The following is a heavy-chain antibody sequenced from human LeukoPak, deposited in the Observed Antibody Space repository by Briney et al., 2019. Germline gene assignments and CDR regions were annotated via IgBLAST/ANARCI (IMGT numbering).Heavy chain of an antibody. CDR2: TSGSGDNT. CDR3: AREGLGAAAGTFDY. J-gene: IGHJ4*02. D-gene: IGHD6-13*01. Sequence: QPGGSLRLSCAASGFTFSSYAMSWVRQSPGKGLAWVSITSGSGDNTDYADSVKGRFTISRDNSKNTLSLQMNSLRGEDTAVYYCAREGLGAAAGTFDYWGQGTLVTVSS. V-gene: IGHV3-23*01. CDR1: GFTFSSYA.